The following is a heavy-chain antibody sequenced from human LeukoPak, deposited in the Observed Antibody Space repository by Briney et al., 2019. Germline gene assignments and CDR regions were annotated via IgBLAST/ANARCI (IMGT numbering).Heavy chain of an antibody. CDR1: GGSISSSSYY. J-gene: IGHJ4*02. Sequence: SETLSLTCTVSGGSISSSSYYWGWIRQPPGKGLEWIGSIYYSGSTYYNPSLKSRVTISVDTSKNQFSLKLSSVTAADTAVYYCARGSPLNDYFDYWGQGTLVTVSS. CDR3: ARGSPLNDYFDY. V-gene: IGHV4-39*07. CDR2: IYYSGST.